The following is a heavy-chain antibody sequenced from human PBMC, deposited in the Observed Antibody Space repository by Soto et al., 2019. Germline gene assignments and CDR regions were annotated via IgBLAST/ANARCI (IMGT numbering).Heavy chain of an antibody. CDR1: GFTFSSYS. V-gene: IGHV3-21*01. J-gene: IGHJ4*02. D-gene: IGHD2-2*01. Sequence: EVQLVESGGGLVKPGGSLRLSCAASGFTFSSYSMNWVRQAPGKGLEWVSSISSSSSYINYADSVKGRFTISRDNAKNSLYLQMNSRRAEDTAVYYCARDRGRTTAARVYWGQGTLVTVSS. CDR2: ISSSSSYI. CDR3: ARDRGRTTAARVY.